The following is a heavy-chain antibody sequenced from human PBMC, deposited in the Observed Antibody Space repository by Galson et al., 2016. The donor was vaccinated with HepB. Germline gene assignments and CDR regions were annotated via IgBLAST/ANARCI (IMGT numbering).Heavy chain of an antibody. CDR2: IDTDGNRT. Sequence: SLRLSCAASGFTFNNHWMHWVRQAPGKGLMWVSQIDTDGNRTAYADSVKGRFTISRDNAKSTLYLQMHGLRADDTAVYFCVGAYNTLDFWGQGTLVTVSS. J-gene: IGHJ4*03. V-gene: IGHV3-74*03. D-gene: IGHD3-3*01. CDR3: VGAYNTLDF. CDR1: GFTFNNHW.